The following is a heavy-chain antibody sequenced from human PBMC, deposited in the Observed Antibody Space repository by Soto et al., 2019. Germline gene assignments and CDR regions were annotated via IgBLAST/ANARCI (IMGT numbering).Heavy chain of an antibody. CDR2: IYHSGST. Sequence: QLQLQESGSGLVKPSQTLSLTCAVSGGSISSGGYSWSWIRQPPGKGLEWIGYIYHSGSTYYNPSLKRRVPISVDRSKNQFSLKLSSVTAADTAVYYCARVGVPAATDRRAFDIWGQGTMVTVSS. CDR3: ARVGVPAATDRRAFDI. V-gene: IGHV4-30-2*01. CDR1: GGSISSGGYS. J-gene: IGHJ3*02. D-gene: IGHD2-2*01.